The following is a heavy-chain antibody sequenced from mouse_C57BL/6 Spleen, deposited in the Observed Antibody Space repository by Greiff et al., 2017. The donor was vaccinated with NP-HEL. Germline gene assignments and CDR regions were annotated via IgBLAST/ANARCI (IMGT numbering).Heavy chain of an antibody. Sequence: QVQLQQPGAELVMPGASVKLSCKASGYTFTSYWMHWVKQRPGQGLEWIGEIDPSDSYTNYNQKFKGKSTLTVDKSSSTAYMQLSSLTSEDSAVYYCARPYGKRYYAMDYWGQGTSVTVSS. CDR2: IDPSDSYT. CDR1: GYTFTSYW. V-gene: IGHV1-69*01. J-gene: IGHJ4*01. CDR3: ARPYGKRYYAMDY. D-gene: IGHD2-1*01.